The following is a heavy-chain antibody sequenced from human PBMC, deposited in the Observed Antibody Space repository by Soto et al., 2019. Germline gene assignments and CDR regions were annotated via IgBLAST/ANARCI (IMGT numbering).Heavy chain of an antibody. CDR3: ARSGLVVVINYYFDY. CDR2: IIPIFGTA. D-gene: IGHD3-22*01. Sequence: SVKVSCKASGGTFSSYAISWVRQAPGQGLEWMGGIIPIFGTANYAQKFQGRVTITADESTSTAYMELSSLRSEDTAVYYCARSGLVVVINYYFDYWGQGTLVTVSS. CDR1: GGTFSSYA. J-gene: IGHJ4*02. V-gene: IGHV1-69*13.